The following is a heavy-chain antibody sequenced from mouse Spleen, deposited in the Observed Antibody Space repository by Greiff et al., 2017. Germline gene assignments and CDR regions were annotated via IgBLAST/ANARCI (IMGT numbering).Heavy chain of an antibody. CDR2: IWSGGST. CDR3: ARSSYSNYAMDY. D-gene: IGHD2-5*01. Sequence: QVQLQQSGPGLVQPSQSLSITCTVSGFSLTSYGVHWVRQSPGKGLEWLGVIWSGGSTDYNAAFISRLSISKDNSKSQVFFKMNSLQADDTAIYYCARSSYSNYAMDYWGQGTSVTVSS. V-gene: IGHV2-2*01. CDR1: GFSLTSYG. J-gene: IGHJ4*01.